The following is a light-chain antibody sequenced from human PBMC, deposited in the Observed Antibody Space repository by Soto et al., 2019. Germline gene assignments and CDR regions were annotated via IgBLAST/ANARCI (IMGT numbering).Light chain of an antibody. CDR1: QSISSW. J-gene: IGKJ3*01. CDR3: QQSFT. CDR2: KAS. Sequence: DIPMTQSPSTLSASVGDRVTITCRASQSISSWLAWYQQKPGKAPKLLIYKASSLESGVPSRFSGSGSGTEFTLTISSLXPDXXXTYYCQQSFTFGPGTKVDIK. V-gene: IGKV1-5*03.